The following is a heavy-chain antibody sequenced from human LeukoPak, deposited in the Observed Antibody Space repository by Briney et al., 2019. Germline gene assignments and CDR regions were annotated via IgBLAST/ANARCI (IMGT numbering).Heavy chain of an antibody. CDR2: IIGNGET. V-gene: IGHV3-23*01. D-gene: IGHD3-16*01. CDR3: ARASWVSSTDAVR. J-gene: IGHJ4*02. CDR1: GLSFSSFA. Sequence: PGGSLRLSCAASGLSFSSFAMSWVRQGPARGLEWVSSIIGNGETFHADSVKGRFTLSSDSSRNTVYFQLNNLRVEDTAIYYCARASWVSSTDAVRWGQGTLVTVSS.